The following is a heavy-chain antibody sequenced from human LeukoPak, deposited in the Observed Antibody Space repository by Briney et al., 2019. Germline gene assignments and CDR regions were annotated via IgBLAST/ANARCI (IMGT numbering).Heavy chain of an antibody. CDR3: AREQNIGKMYLDN. CDR2: IWYDGSNK. Sequence: GGSLRLSCAASGFTFSSYGMHWVRQAPGKGLEWVAVIWYDGSNKYYADSVQGRFTISRDNSKNTLYVEMDSLRAEDTAVYYCAREQNIGKMYLDNGGQGTLVTVS. D-gene: IGHD1/OR15-1a*01. V-gene: IGHV3-33*01. CDR1: GFTFSSYG. J-gene: IGHJ4*02.